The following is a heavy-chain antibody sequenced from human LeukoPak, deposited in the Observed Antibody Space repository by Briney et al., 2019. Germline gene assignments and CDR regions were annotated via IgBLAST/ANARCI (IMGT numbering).Heavy chain of an antibody. J-gene: IGHJ3*02. Sequence: SETLSLTCTVSGGSISSSSYYWGWIRQPPGKGLEWIGSIYYSGSTYYNPSLKSRVTISVDTSKNQFSLKLSSVTAADTAVYYCARTPITMIERSTWDDAFDIWGQGTMVTVSS. CDR3: ARTPITMIERSTWDDAFDI. CDR1: GGSISSSSYY. CDR2: IYYSGST. D-gene: IGHD3-22*01. V-gene: IGHV4-39*07.